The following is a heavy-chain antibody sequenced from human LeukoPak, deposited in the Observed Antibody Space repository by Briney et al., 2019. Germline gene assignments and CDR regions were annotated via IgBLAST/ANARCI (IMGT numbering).Heavy chain of an antibody. CDR3: ARGNDDFWSGYPCDY. Sequence: PGGSLRLSCAASGFTFSSYSMNWVRQAPGKGLEWVSYITSSSSDIYYADSVKGRFTISRDNAKNSLYLRMNSLRAEDTAVYYCARGNDDFWSGYPCDYWGQGTLVTVSS. V-gene: IGHV3-48*01. J-gene: IGHJ4*02. D-gene: IGHD3-3*01. CDR1: GFTFSSYS. CDR2: ITSSSSDI.